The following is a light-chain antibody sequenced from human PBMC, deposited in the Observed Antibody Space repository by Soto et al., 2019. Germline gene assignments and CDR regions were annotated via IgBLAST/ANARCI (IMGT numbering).Light chain of an antibody. CDR3: QSYDSSLSGSL. CDR2: GNS. J-gene: IGLJ2*01. CDR1: SSNIGAGYD. Sequence: QSVLTQPPSVSGAPGQRVTISCTGSSSNIGAGYDVHWYQQLPGTAPKVLIYGNSNRPSGVPDRFSGSKSGTSTSLAITGLQPEDEADYYCQSYDSSLSGSLFGGGTKLTVL. V-gene: IGLV1-40*01.